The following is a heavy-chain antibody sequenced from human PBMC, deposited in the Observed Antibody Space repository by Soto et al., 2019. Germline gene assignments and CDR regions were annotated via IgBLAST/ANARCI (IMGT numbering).Heavy chain of an antibody. CDR3: ARGLPYTNIDY. CDR1: GGSINSYY. Sequence: PSETLSLTCTVSGGSINSYYWTWIGQPPGKGLVWIGHISYSGNTNYNPSLKSRVTISVDTSKNQFSLKLNSVTAADTAVYYCARGLPYTNIDYWGRGTLITVSS. CDR2: ISYSGNT. D-gene: IGHD4-4*01. J-gene: IGHJ4*02. V-gene: IGHV4-59*01.